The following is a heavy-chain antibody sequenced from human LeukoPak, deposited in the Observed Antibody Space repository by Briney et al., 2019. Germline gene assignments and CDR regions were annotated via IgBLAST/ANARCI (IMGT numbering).Heavy chain of an antibody. J-gene: IGHJ4*02. Sequence: SETLSLTCTVSGGSISSGDNYWNWIRQPPGTGLEWIGYIYYSGSTYYNPSLKSRVTISVDTSKNQFSLKLSSVTAADTAVYYCASRIGYSYGIDYWGQGTLVTVSS. CDR1: GGSISSGDNY. CDR2: IYYSGST. CDR3: ASRIGYSYGIDY. V-gene: IGHV4-30-4*01. D-gene: IGHD5-18*01.